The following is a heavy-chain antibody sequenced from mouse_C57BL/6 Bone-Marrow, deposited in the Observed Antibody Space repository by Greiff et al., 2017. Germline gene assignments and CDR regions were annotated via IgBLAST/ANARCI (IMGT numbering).Heavy chain of an antibody. J-gene: IGHJ3*01. CDR2: ISDGGSYT. Sequence: EVQRVESGGGLVKPGGSLKLSCAASGFTFSSYAMSWVRQTPEKRLEWVATISDGGSYTYYPDNVKGRFTISRDNAKNNLYLQMSHLKSEDTAMYYCARDSLYGYDASWFAYWGQGTLVTVSA. CDR3: ARDSLYGYDASWFAY. D-gene: IGHD2-2*01. CDR1: GFTFSSYA. V-gene: IGHV5-4*01.